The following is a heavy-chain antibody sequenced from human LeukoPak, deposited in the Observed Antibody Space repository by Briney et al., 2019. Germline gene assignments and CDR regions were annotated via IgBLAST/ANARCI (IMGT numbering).Heavy chain of an antibody. CDR1: GYSISSGYY. J-gene: IGHJ6*03. CDR3: ARHGENPTPEYYYSYYMDV. V-gene: IGHV4-38-2*01. D-gene: IGHD1-14*01. CDR2: IYHSGST. Sequence: SEILSLTCAVSGYSISSGYYWGWIRQPPGKGLEWIGSIYHSGSTYYNPSLKSRVTISVDTSKNQFSLKLSSVTAADTALYYCARHGENPTPEYYYSYYMDVWGKGTTVTVPS.